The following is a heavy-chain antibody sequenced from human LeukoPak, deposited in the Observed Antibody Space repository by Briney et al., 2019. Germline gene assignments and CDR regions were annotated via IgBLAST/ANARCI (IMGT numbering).Heavy chain of an antibody. CDR2: IKEDGSEK. V-gene: IGHV3-7*04. D-gene: IGHD6-6*01. Sequence: GGSLRLSCAASGFTFSDYYMNWVRQAPGKGLEWVANIKEDGSEKYYVDSVRGRFTISRDNAKNSLYLQMNSLGGDDTALYYCARGKAALMDVWGKGTTVTVSS. J-gene: IGHJ6*03. CDR3: ARGKAALMDV. CDR1: GFTFSDYY.